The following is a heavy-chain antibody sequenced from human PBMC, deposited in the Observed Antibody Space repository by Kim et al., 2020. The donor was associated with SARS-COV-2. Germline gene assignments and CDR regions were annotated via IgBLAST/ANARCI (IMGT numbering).Heavy chain of an antibody. V-gene: IGHV1-2*06. CDR3: ARSYSSSSIDY. J-gene: IGHJ4*02. CDR1: GYTFTGYY. Sequence: ASVKVSCKASGYTFTGYYMHWVRQAPGQGLEWMGRINPNSGGTNYAQKFQGRVTMTRDTSISTAYMELSRLRSDDTAVYYGARSYSSSSIDYWGQGTLVTVSS. D-gene: IGHD6-6*01. CDR2: INPNSGGT.